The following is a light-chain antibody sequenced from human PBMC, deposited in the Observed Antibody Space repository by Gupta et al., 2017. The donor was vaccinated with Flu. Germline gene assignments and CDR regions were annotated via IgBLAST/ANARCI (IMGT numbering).Light chain of an antibody. Sequence: DVQMTQSPSSLAASLGGSVTISCQASQDIAKSLVWYQQKSGKAPTVLIYEASDLKSGVPSRFSGSGFGTHFSLTITSLKPDDFATYYCQQYENLPPTFGGGTKVE. J-gene: IGKJ4*01. V-gene: IGKV1-33*01. CDR3: QQYENLPPT. CDR2: EAS. CDR1: QDIAKS.